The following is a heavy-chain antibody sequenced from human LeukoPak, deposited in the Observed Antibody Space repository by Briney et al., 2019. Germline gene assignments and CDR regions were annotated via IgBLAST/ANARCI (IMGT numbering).Heavy chain of an antibody. CDR3: ARDDDYSNLIDY. D-gene: IGHD4-11*01. CDR2: INHSGST. J-gene: IGHJ4*02. CDR1: GGSFSGYY. Sequence: PTETLSLTCAVYGGSFSGYYWSWIRQPPGKGLERIGEINHSGSTNYNPSLKSRVTISVDTSKNQFSLKLSSVTAADTAVYYCARDDDYSNLIDYWGQGTLVTVSS. V-gene: IGHV4-34*01.